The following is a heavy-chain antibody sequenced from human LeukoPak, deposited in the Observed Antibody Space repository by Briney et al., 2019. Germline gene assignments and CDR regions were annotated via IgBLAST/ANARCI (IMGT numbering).Heavy chain of an antibody. CDR3: ASQYGSGSPIADY. CDR1: GFIFSSHN. Sequence: GGSLRLSCAASGFIFSSHNMNWVRQSPGKGLEWVSSISGSGGDKYTAASMTGRFTISRDNAKKSLYLQMNSLRAEDTAVYYCASQYGSGSPIADYWGQGTLVTVSS. D-gene: IGHD3-10*01. V-gene: IGHV3-21*04. CDR2: ISGSGGDK. J-gene: IGHJ4*02.